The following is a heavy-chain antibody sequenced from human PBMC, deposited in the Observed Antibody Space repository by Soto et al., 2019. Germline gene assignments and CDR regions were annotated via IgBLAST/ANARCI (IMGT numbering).Heavy chain of an antibody. CDR1: GFTFRGFP. J-gene: IGHJ4*02. CDR3: ARASGWYYFDY. CDR2: ISSDTSIK. D-gene: IGHD6-19*01. V-gene: IGHV3-30-3*01. Sequence: QVQLVESRGGVVQPGKSLRLSCAASGFTFRGFPMHWVRQAPGKGLEWVALISSDTSIKNYADSVKGRFTISRDNSRTTLYLQMDSLRTEDTAVYFCARASGWYYFDYWGQGALVTVSS.